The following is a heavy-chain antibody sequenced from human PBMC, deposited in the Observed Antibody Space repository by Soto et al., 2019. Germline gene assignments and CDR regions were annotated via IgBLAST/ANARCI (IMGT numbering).Heavy chain of an antibody. CDR2: IYSSGST. D-gene: IGHD5-12*01. CDR1: GASITNNY. Sequence: QVQLQESGPGLVKPSETLSLTCTVSGASITNNYWSWIRQSAGKGLEYIGRIYSSGSTIYNPSLKSRVTMSVDTSKNQFSLKLTSVTAADTAVYYCARKGYDGGWFDPWGQGTLVTVS. CDR3: ARKGYDGGWFDP. V-gene: IGHV4-4*07. J-gene: IGHJ5*02.